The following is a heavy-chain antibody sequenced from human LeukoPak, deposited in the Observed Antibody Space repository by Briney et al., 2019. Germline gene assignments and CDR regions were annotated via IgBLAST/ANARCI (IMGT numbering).Heavy chain of an antibody. CDR1: GFTFSSYS. CDR3: ARAGGDSSGYYSDY. D-gene: IGHD3-22*01. J-gene: IGHJ4*02. Sequence: PGGSLRLSCAASGFTFSSYSMNWVRQAPGKGLEWVSSISSSNSYIYYADSVKGRFTISRDNAKNSLYLQMNSLRAEDTAVYYCARAGGDSSGYYSDYWGQGTLVTVSS. V-gene: IGHV3-21*04. CDR2: ISSSNSYI.